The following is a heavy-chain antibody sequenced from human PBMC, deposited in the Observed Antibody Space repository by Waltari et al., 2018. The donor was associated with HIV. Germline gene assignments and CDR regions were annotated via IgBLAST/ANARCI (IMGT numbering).Heavy chain of an antibody. Sequence: QVQLQESGPGLVKPSETLSLTCTVSGYSISSGYYWGWIRQPPGKGLEWIGSIYHSGSHDNNPSLQSRFTISVDTSKNQFSLKLSSVTAADTAVYYCARTGIRYCSSTSCLFDYWGQGTLVTVSS. D-gene: IGHD2-2*01. CDR2: IYHSGSH. V-gene: IGHV4-38-2*02. J-gene: IGHJ4*02. CDR1: GYSISSGYY. CDR3: ARTGIRYCSSTSCLFDY.